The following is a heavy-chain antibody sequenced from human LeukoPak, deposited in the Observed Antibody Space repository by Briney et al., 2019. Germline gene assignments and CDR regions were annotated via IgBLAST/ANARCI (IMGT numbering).Heavy chain of an antibody. D-gene: IGHD5-24*01. Sequence: SETLSLTCTVSGGSISPYYWSWIRQPPGKGLEWIGYVHYRGATNYNPALKSRITMSVDTSKNQFSLKLTSVTPADTAVYYCAKGGNGYQEISCNLFDPWGQGTLVTVSS. CDR3: AKGGNGYQEISCNLFDP. CDR2: VHYRGAT. V-gene: IGHV4-59*01. J-gene: IGHJ5*01. CDR1: GGSISPYY.